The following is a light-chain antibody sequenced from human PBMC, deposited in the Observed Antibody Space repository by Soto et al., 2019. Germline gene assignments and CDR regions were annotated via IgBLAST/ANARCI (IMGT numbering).Light chain of an antibody. Sequence: SVLTEPPSASGTPGQTIVISCSGGTSNIGSHTVNWFQQLPGTAPRLLIYSNTQRPSGVPDRFSGSKSGTSASLAINGLQSQYEGDYYCAAWDDSLNGVVFGGGTKLTVL. V-gene: IGLV1-44*01. J-gene: IGLJ2*01. CDR2: SNT. CDR1: TSNIGSHT. CDR3: AAWDDSLNGVV.